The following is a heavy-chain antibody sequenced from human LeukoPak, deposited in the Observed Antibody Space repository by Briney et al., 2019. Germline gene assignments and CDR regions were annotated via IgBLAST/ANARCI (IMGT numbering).Heavy chain of an antibody. Sequence: ASVKVSCKASGYTFTSYGISWVRQAPGQGLEWMGWISAYNGNTNYAQKLQGRVTMTTDTSTSTAYMELRSLRSDDTTVYYCARDATIFGATNAFDIWGQGTMVTVSS. CDR2: ISAYNGNT. J-gene: IGHJ3*02. D-gene: IGHD3-3*01. V-gene: IGHV1-18*01. CDR1: GYTFTSYG. CDR3: ARDATIFGATNAFDI.